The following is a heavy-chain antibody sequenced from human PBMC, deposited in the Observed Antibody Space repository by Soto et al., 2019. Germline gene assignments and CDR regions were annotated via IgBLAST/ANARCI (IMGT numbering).Heavy chain of an antibody. J-gene: IGHJ2*01. V-gene: IGHV3-33*01. CDR2: IWYDGSNK. Sequence: QVQLVESGGGVVQPGRSLRLSCAASGFTFSSYGMHWVRQAPGKGLEWVAVIWYDGSNKYYADSVKGRFTISRDNSKNTLYLQMNSLRAEDTAVYYCARDRLPYGDYVNWYFDLWGRGTLVTVSS. D-gene: IGHD4-17*01. CDR1: GFTFSSYG. CDR3: ARDRLPYGDYVNWYFDL.